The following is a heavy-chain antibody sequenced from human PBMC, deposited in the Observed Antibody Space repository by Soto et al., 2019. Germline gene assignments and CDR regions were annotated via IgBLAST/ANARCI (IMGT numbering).Heavy chain of an antibody. V-gene: IGHV3-48*01. CDR1: GFAFDISS. D-gene: IGHD3-9*01. CDR3: AKDRQPDGIWTFDY. Sequence: GGSLRLSCAASGFAFDISSKNWVRQAPGKGLEWVSYISGSSDAIYYADSVKGRFTISRDNSKNTLYLQMNSLRAEDTAVYYCAKDRQPDGIWTFDYWGQGTLVTVSS. CDR2: ISGSSDAI. J-gene: IGHJ4*02.